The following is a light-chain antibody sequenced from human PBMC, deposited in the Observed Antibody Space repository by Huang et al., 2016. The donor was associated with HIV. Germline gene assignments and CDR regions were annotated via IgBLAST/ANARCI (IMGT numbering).Light chain of an antibody. CDR3: MQALQTPFT. CDR1: QSLLHSNGYNY. V-gene: IGKV2-28*01. Sequence: DIVMTQSPLSLPVTPGEPASISCRSSQSLLHSNGYNYLHWYLQKPGQSPQLLIYLGSNRASGVPERVRCSGSGTNFTLKISRVEAEDVGVYYCMQALQTPFTFGPGTKVDIK. J-gene: IGKJ3*01. CDR2: LGS.